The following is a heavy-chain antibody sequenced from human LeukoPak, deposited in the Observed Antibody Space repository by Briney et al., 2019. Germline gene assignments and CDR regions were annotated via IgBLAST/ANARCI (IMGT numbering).Heavy chain of an antibody. Sequence: GGSLRLSCAASGFTLSSYWMGWVRQAPGKGLEWVANIKQDGSENYYVDSVKGRFTISRDNAKNCLYLQMNLLVAHDTAVYVCARQGVSYYGSRSHPTDYWGQGTLVTVSS. CDR2: IKQDGSEN. J-gene: IGHJ4*02. CDR3: ARQGVSYYGSRSHPTDY. V-gene: IGHV3-7*01. CDR1: GFTLSSYW. D-gene: IGHD3-10*01.